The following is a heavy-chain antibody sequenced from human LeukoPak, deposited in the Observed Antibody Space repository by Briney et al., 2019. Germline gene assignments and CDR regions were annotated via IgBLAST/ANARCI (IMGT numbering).Heavy chain of an antibody. J-gene: IGHJ4*02. V-gene: IGHV3-48*01. CDR3: ARDFWSGQIDY. CDR2: ISSSSSTI. D-gene: IGHD3-3*01. Sequence: GSLRLSCAASGFTFSSYSMNWVRQAPGKGLEWVSYISSSSSTIYYADSVKGRFTISRDNAKNSLYLQMNSLRAEDTAVYYCARDFWSGQIDYWGQGTLVTVSS. CDR1: GFTFSSYS.